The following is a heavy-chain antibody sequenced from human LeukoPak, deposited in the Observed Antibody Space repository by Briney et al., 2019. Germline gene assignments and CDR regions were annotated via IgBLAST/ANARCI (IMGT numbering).Heavy chain of an antibody. Sequence: SETLSLTCTVSGGSISSYYWSWIRQPPGKGLEWIGYIYYSGSTNYKPSLKSRVTISVETSKNQFSLKLRSVTAADTAVYYCVRGPYGSSISNWFDPWGQGLLVTVSS. D-gene: IGHD3-10*01. CDR1: GGSISSYY. CDR2: IYYSGST. J-gene: IGHJ5*02. V-gene: IGHV4-59*01. CDR3: VRGPYGSSISNWFDP.